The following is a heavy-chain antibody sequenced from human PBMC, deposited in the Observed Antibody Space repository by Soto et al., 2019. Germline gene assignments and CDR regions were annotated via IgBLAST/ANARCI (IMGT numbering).Heavy chain of an antibody. V-gene: IGHV5-51*01. J-gene: IGHJ6*02. CDR3: ATGLRGHYYYGMDV. CDR1: GGSFISYW. CDR2: IYPGDSDT. D-gene: IGHD4-17*01. Sequence: GVPLSISRKVAGGSFISYWIGWVRQMPGKGLEWMGIIYPGDSDTRYSPSFQGQVTISADKSISTAYLQWSSLKASDTAMYYCATGLRGHYYYGMDVWGQGTTVPVFS.